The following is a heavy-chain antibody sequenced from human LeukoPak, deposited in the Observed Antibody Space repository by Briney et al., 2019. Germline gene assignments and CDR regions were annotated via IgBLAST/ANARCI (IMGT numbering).Heavy chain of an antibody. CDR2: IYYSGST. V-gene: IGHV4-39*01. CDR1: GGSISSSSYY. Sequence: SETLSLTCTVSGGSISSSSYYWGRIRQPPGKGLEWIGSIYYSGSTYYNPSLKSRVTISVDTSKNQFSLKLSSVTAADTAVYYCDGYYYDSSGYRIDYWGQGTLVTVSS. CDR3: DGYYYDSSGYRIDY. J-gene: IGHJ4*02. D-gene: IGHD3-22*01.